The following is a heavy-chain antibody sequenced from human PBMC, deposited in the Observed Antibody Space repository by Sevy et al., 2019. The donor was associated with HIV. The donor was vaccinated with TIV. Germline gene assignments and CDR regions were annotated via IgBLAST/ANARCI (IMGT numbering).Heavy chain of an antibody. V-gene: IGHV1-24*01. CDR3: ATVGATRYDILTGYYHNDY. CDR1: GYTLTELS. J-gene: IGHJ4*02. D-gene: IGHD3-9*01. CDR2: FDPEDGET. Sequence: ASVKVSCKVSGYTLTELSMHWVRQAPGKGLEWMGGFDPEDGETIYAQKFQGRVTMTKDTSTDTAYMELSSLRSEDTAVYYCATVGATRYDILTGYYHNDYWGQGTLVTVSS.